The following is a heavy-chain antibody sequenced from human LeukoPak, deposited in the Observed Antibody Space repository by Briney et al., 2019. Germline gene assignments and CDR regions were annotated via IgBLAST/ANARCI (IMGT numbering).Heavy chain of an antibody. J-gene: IGHJ3*02. CDR2: ISGSGGST. V-gene: IGHV3-23*01. Sequence: GGSLRLSCGASGFTFSSHAMNWVRQAPGKGLEWVSAISGSGGSTYYTDSVKGRFTISRDNSKNTLYLQMNSLRAEDTAVYYCAKTPGPYYSDAFDIWGQGTMVTVSS. D-gene: IGHD1-26*01. CDR1: GFTFSSHA. CDR3: AKTPGPYYSDAFDI.